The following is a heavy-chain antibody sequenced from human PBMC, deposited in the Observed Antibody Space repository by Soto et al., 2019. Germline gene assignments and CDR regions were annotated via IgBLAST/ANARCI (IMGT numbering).Heavy chain of an antibody. V-gene: IGHV3-23*01. J-gene: IGHJ4*02. CDR1: GFTFSSYA. CDR2: ISGSGGST. Sequence: PGGSLRLSCVASGFTFSSYAMSWVRQAPGKGLEWVSAISGSGGSTYYADSVKGRFTISRDNSKNTLYLQMNSLRAEDTAVYYCAKDYYDSSGYYYALHWGQGTLVTVSS. D-gene: IGHD3-22*01. CDR3: AKDYYDSSGYYYALH.